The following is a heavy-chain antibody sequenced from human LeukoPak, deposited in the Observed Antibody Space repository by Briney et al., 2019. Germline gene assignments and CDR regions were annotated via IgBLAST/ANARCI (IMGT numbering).Heavy chain of an antibody. CDR1: GSSFTSYW. Sequence: GESLQISCQGSGSSFTSYWIGWVRRLPGKGLEWMGIIYPGDSDTSYSPSFQGQVTISADTSISNAYLQWSSLKASDTAMYYCASHTGYSSSWYWFDYGGQGTLVTVSS. J-gene: IGHJ4*02. D-gene: IGHD6-13*01. V-gene: IGHV5-51*01. CDR3: ASHTGYSSSWYWFDY. CDR2: IYPGDSDT.